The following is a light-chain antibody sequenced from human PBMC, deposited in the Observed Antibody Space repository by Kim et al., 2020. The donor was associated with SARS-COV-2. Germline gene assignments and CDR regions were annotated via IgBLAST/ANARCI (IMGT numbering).Light chain of an antibody. CDR2: RNN. Sequence: GQRVTIPCSGSSSNIGSNYVYWYQQLPGTAPQLLIYRNNQRPSGVPDRFSGSKSGTSASLAISGLRSEDEADYYCAAWDDSLSGWVFGGGTQLTVL. V-gene: IGLV1-47*01. J-gene: IGLJ3*02. CDR3: AAWDDSLSGWV. CDR1: SSNIGSNY.